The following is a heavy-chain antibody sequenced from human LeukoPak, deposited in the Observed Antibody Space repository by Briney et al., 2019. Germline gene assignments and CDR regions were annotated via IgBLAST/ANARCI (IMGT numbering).Heavy chain of an antibody. CDR2: IGSKANSYAT. J-gene: IGHJ4*02. D-gene: IGHD1-26*01. CDR1: GFTFSGSA. CDR3: TTRVSGSYDY. V-gene: IGHV3-73*01. Sequence: GGSLKLSCAASGFTFSGSAMHWVRQASGKGLEWVGRIGSKANSYATVYAASVKGRFTISRDDSKNTAYLQMNSLKTEDTAVYYCTTRVSGSYDYWGQGTLVTVSS.